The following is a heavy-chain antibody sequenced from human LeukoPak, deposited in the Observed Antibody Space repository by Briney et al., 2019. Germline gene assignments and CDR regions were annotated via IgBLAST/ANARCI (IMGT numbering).Heavy chain of an antibody. D-gene: IGHD3-3*01. CDR3: AKDRVIGAYDFWSGGDSFCYMDV. V-gene: IGHV3-30*02. CDR2: IRYDGSNT. J-gene: IGHJ6*03. CDR1: GLTFSNYG. Sequence: RGSLRLSCAASGLTFSNYGMHWVRQAPGKGLEWVAFIRYDGSNTDSVKGRFTISRDNSKSTLYLQMNSLRAEDTAVYYCAKDRVIGAYDFWSGGDSFCYMDVWGKGTTVTVSS.